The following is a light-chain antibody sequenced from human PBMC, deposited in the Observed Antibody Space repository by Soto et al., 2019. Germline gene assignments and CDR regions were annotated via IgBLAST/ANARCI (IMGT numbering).Light chain of an antibody. Sequence: HSVLTQPPSASGSPGQSVTISCTGTSSDVGRYNYVSWYQQHPGRAPKLVIYGVGRRPSGVLDRFSGSKSGNTASLTVSGLQAEDEADYYCCSYAGSNNFGVFGTGTKLTVL. CDR3: CSYAGSNNFGV. V-gene: IGLV2-8*01. CDR2: GVG. J-gene: IGLJ1*01. CDR1: SSDVGRYNY.